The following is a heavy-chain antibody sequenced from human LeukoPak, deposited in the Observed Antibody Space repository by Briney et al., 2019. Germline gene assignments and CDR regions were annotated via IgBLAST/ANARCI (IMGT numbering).Heavy chain of an antibody. CDR1: GYSFTNYW. CDR2: IYPGDSGT. V-gene: IGHV5-51*01. J-gene: IGHJ1*01. Sequence: GESLKISCKGSGYSFTNYWIGWVRQMPGKGLEWMGMIYPGDSGTIYNPSFQGQVTISVDKSISTAYLQWSSLKASDTAMYYCASLGYCSGVSCYSYFQHWGQGTLVTVSS. D-gene: IGHD2-15*01. CDR3: ASLGYCSGVSCYSYFQH.